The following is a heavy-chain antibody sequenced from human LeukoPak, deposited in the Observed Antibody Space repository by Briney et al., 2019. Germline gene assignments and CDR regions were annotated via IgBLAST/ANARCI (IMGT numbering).Heavy chain of an antibody. Sequence: PGGSLRLSCAASGFTFSTYGMGWVRQAPGKGLEWVSALSGSGGTTYYADSVKGRFTISRDNSKNTLYLQMNSLRAEDTAVYYCAKDGGEYYDILTGYYPRLYYMDVWGKGTTVTISS. J-gene: IGHJ6*03. CDR1: GFTFSTYG. D-gene: IGHD3-9*01. CDR3: AKDGGEYYDILTGYYPRLYYMDV. V-gene: IGHV3-23*01. CDR2: LSGSGGTT.